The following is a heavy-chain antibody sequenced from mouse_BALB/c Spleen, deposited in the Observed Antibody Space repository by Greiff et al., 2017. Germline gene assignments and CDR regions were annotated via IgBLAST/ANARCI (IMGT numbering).Heavy chain of an antibody. Sequence: VQLKESGGGLVQPGGSRKLSCAASGFTFSSFGMHWVRQAPEKGLEWVAYISSGSSTIYYADTVKGRFTISRDNPKNTLFLQMTSLRSEDTAMYYCARSKYGNPFDYWGQGTTLTVSS. D-gene: IGHD2-10*02. J-gene: IGHJ2*01. CDR1: GFTFSSFG. CDR2: ISSGSSTI. V-gene: IGHV5-17*02. CDR3: ARSKYGNPFDY.